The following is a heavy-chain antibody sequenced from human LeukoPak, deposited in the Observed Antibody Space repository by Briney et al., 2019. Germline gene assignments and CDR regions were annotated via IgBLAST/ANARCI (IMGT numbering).Heavy chain of an antibody. Sequence: QPGGSLRLSCAASGFTFNNYWIHWVRQVPGNGLVWVSRINNDGSSASYVDSVKGRFTISRDNAKNTLFLQMNSLRAEDTAVYYCARRGTGHGMDVWGQGTTVIVSS. V-gene: IGHV3-74*01. CDR2: INNDGSSA. CDR3: ARRGTGHGMDV. D-gene: IGHD1-1*01. J-gene: IGHJ6*02. CDR1: GFTFNNYW.